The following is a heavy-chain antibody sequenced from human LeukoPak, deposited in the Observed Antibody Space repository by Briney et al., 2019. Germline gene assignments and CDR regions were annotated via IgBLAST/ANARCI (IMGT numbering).Heavy chain of an antibody. D-gene: IGHD5-18*01. V-gene: IGHV3-74*01. CDR1: GFTFSSYW. J-gene: IGHJ3*02. CDR3: ARGEGSWIQLWLPAFDI. Sequence: GGSLRLSCAASGFTFSSYWMHWVRQAPGKGLVWVSRINSDGSSTSYAGSVKGRFTISRDNAKNTLYLQMNSLRAEDTAVYYCARGEGSWIQLWLPAFDIWGQGTMVTVSS. CDR2: INSDGSST.